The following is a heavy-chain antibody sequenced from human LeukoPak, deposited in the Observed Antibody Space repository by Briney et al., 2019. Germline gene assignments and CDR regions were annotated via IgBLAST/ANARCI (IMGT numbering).Heavy chain of an antibody. CDR2: VYSSGSI. CDR3: ARRGGRRSWYSEYFQH. Sequence: SETLSLTCTVSGDSIRRSSYFWAWVRQPPGKGLEWIGSVYSSGSIYYNPSLRSQITISIDTSKNQFSLKLSSVTAADTAVYYCARRGGRRSWYSEYFQHWGQGTLVTVSS. V-gene: IGHV4-39*07. D-gene: IGHD6-13*01. CDR1: GDSIRRSSYF. J-gene: IGHJ1*01.